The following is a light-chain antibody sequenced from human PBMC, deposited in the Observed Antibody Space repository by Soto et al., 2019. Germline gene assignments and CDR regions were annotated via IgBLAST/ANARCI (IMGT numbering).Light chain of an antibody. J-gene: IGKJ3*01. CDR1: QSVSSY. V-gene: IGKV3-11*01. CDR2: DAS. CDR3: QQRSNWPLFT. Sequence: DIVLTQSLATLSLSPGERATLSCRASQSVSSYLAWYQQKPGQAPRLLIFDASNRATGIPARFSGSGSGTDFTLTISSLEPEDFAVYYCQQRSNWPLFTFGPGTKVDIK.